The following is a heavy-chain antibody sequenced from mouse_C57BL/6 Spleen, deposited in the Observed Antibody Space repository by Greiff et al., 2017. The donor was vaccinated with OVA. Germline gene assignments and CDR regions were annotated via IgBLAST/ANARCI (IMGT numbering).Heavy chain of an antibody. Sequence: QVQLQQSGAELLKPGASVKLSCKATGYTFPGYWVEGVKQRPGPGLEWIGEILPGSGSTNYNEKFKGKATFTADTSSNTAYTQLSSLTTEDSAIYYCARYDYDDYFDYWGQGTTLTVSS. CDR2: ILPGSGST. V-gene: IGHV1-9*01. CDR3: ARYDYDDYFDY. J-gene: IGHJ2*01. D-gene: IGHD2-4*01. CDR1: GYTFPGYW.